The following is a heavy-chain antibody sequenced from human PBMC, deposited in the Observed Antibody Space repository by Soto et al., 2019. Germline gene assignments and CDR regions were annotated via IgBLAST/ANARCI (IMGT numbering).Heavy chain of an antibody. CDR3: AKDRGSSWYFSTFDY. V-gene: IGHV3-23*01. CDR2: ISGSGGST. CDR1: GFTFSSYA. J-gene: IGHJ4*02. D-gene: IGHD6-13*01. Sequence: GGSLRLSCAASGFTFSSYAMSWVRQAPGKGLEWVSAISGSGGSTYYADSVRGRFTISRDNSKNTLYLQMNSLRAEDTAVYYCAKDRGSSWYFSTFDYWGQGTLVPVSS.